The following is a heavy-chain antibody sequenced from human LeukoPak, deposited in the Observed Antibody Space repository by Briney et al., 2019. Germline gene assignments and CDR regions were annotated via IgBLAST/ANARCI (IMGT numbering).Heavy chain of an antibody. J-gene: IGHJ3*02. CDR3: ARTFNDKVIVVVPAGAFDI. V-gene: IGHV1-69*05. Sequence: GASVKVSCKASGGTFGSYAISWVRQAPGQGLEWMGGIIPIFGTANYAQKFQGRVTITTDESTSTAYMELSSLRSEDTAVYYCARTFNDKVIVVVPAGAFDIWGQGTMVTVSS. D-gene: IGHD2-2*01. CDR1: GGTFGSYA. CDR2: IIPIFGTA.